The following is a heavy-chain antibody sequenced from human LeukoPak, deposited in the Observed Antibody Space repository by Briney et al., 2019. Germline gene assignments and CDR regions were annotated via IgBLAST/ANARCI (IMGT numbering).Heavy chain of an antibody. V-gene: IGHV4-38-2*01. D-gene: IGHD6-13*01. CDR1: GYSISSGYY. CDR3: ARGEQQLAIDY. Sequence: SETLSLTCAVSGYSISSGYYWGWIRQPPGKGLEWIGSIYHSGSTYYNPSLKSRVTISVDTSKNQFSVKLSSVTAADTAVYYCARGEQQLAIDYWGQGTLVTVSS. CDR2: IYHSGST. J-gene: IGHJ4*02.